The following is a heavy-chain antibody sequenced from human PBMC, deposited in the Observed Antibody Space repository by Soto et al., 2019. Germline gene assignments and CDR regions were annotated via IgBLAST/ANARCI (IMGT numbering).Heavy chain of an antibody. CDR3: ARHLYGSGERFDP. Sequence: SETLSLTCTVSGGSIRSYCFSCIRPPPGKGLEWIGYIYYSGSINYNPSLKSRVTISVDTSKNQFSLKLSSVTAADTAVYYCARHLYGSGERFDPWGQGTLVTVSS. CDR1: GGSIRSYC. D-gene: IGHD3-10*01. V-gene: IGHV4-59*08. CDR2: IYYSGSI. J-gene: IGHJ5*02.